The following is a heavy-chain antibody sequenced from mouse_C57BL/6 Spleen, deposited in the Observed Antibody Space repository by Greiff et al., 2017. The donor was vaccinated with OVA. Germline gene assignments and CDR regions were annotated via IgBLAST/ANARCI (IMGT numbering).Heavy chain of an antibody. CDR3: AREITTVVAEYYYAMDY. J-gene: IGHJ4*01. CDR1: GFTFSSYA. CDR2: ISDGGSYT. V-gene: IGHV5-4*01. Sequence: DVMLVESGGGLVKPGGSLKLSCAASGFTFSSYAMSWVRQTPEKRLEWVATISDGGSYTYYPDNVKGRFTISRDNAKNNLYLQMSHLKSEDTAMYYCAREITTVVAEYYYAMDYWGQGTSVTVSS. D-gene: IGHD1-1*01.